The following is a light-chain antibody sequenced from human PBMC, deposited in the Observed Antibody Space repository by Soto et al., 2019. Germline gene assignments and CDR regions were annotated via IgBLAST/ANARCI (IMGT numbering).Light chain of an antibody. CDR2: EGS. CDR1: SSDIGSYNL. Sequence: QSALTQPASVSGSPGQSITISCTGTSSDIGSYNLVSWYQQHPGKAPKLMIYEGSKRPSGVSNRFSGSKSGNTASLTISGLQAEDEADYYCGSYAGSNTWVFGGGTKLTVL. V-gene: IGLV2-23*01. J-gene: IGLJ3*02. CDR3: GSYAGSNTWV.